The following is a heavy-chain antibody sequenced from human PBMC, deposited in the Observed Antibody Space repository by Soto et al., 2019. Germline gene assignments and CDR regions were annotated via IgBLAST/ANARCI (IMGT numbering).Heavy chain of an antibody. D-gene: IGHD5-12*01. CDR1: GGSISSGDYY. CDR3: ARAGEMATIFDY. J-gene: IGHJ4*02. Sequence: QVQLQESGPGLVKPSQTLSLTCTVSGGSISSGDYYWSWIRQPPGKGLEWIGYIYYSGSTYYKPYLKSRVTLSVDTSKTQFSLKLSSVTAADTAVYYCARAGEMATIFDYWGQGPLVTVSS. V-gene: IGHV4-30-4*01. CDR2: IYYSGST.